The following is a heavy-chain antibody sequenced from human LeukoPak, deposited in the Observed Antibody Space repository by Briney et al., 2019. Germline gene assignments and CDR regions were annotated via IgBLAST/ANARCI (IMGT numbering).Heavy chain of an antibody. Sequence: GGSLRLSCAASGFTFSSYAMSWVRQAPGKGLGWVSAISGSGGSTYYADSVKGRFTISRDNSKNTLYLQMNSLRAEDTAVYYCAKAGGYCTNGVCLYYFDYWGQGTLVTVSS. D-gene: IGHD2-8*01. CDR1: GFTFSSYA. V-gene: IGHV3-23*01. J-gene: IGHJ4*02. CDR2: ISGSGGST. CDR3: AKAGGYCTNGVCLYYFDY.